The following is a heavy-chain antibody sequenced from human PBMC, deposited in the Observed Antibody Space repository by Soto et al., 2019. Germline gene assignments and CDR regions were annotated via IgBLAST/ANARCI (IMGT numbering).Heavy chain of an antibody. CDR1: GFSFSTYA. J-gene: IGHJ6*02. CDR3: AKPSYTLFGKFYVIDV. CDR2: ISYDGSYR. V-gene: IGHV3-30*18. Sequence: QVQLVESGGGVVQPGRSLRLSCAASGFSFSTYAMHWVRQAPGKGLEWVADISYDGSYRHYADSLKGRFTISRDNSKNTLYLLMDPLGAEDTAGYYCAKPSYTLFGKFYVIDVCGQGTTITVSS. D-gene: IGHD3-10*02.